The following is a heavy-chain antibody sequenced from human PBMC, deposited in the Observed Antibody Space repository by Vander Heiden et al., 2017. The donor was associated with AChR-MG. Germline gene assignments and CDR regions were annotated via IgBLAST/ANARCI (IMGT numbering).Heavy chain of an antibody. J-gene: IGHJ3*02. D-gene: IGHD6-6*01. V-gene: IGHV3-21*01. Sequence: EVQLVESGGGLVKPGGSLRLSCAASGFTFSSYSMNWVRQAPGKGLEWVSSISSSSSYIYYADSVKGRFTISRDNAKNSLYLQMNSLRAEDTAVYYCARDPPTWGIAARPPNDAFDIWGQGTMVTVSS. CDR3: ARDPPTWGIAARPPNDAFDI. CDR1: GFTFSSYS. CDR2: ISSSSSYI.